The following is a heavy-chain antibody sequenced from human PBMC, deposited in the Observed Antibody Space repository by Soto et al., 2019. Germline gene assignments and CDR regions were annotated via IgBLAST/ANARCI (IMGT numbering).Heavy chain of an antibody. D-gene: IGHD2-15*01. CDR3: ARAGGYCSGGSCYSMDY. J-gene: IGHJ4*02. V-gene: IGHV1-69*01. CDR2: IIPIFGPT. CDR1: GGTFSSYT. Sequence: QVQLVQSGAEVKKPGSSVKVSCKASGGTFSSYTITWVRQAPGQGLEWMGGIIPIFGPTNYSQKFQGRVTITADEYTSTAYMELSSLRSEDAAVYYCARAGGYCSGGSCYSMDYWGQGTLVAVSS.